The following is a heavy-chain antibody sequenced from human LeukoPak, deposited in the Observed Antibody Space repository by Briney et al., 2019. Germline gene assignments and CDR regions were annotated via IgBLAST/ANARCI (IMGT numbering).Heavy chain of an antibody. CDR3: AKDGSEWLLYYYYYYMDV. Sequence: SGGSLRLSCAASGFSVSSNYMSWVRQAPGKGLEWVSVIYSGGSTYYGDSVKGRFTISRDNSKNTLYLQMNSLRAEDTAVYYCAKDGSEWLLYYYYYYMDVWGKGTTVTVSS. J-gene: IGHJ6*03. V-gene: IGHV3-66*01. D-gene: IGHD3-3*01. CDR1: GFSVSSNY. CDR2: IYSGGST.